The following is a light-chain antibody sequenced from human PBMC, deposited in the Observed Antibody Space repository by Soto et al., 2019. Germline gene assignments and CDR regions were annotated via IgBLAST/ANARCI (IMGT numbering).Light chain of an antibody. Sequence: QSALTQPASVSGSPGQSITISCTGTSSDVGGYNYVSWYQQHPGKAPKLMIYDVSNRPSGVSNRFSGSKSGNTASLTISGLQAEGEADYYCSSYTSSSTPRFGTGTKVTVL. CDR1: SSDVGGYNY. V-gene: IGLV2-14*01. CDR3: SSYTSSSTPR. J-gene: IGLJ1*01. CDR2: DVS.